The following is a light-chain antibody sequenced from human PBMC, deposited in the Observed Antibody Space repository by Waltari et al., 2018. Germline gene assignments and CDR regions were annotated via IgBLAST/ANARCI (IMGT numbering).Light chain of an antibody. J-gene: IGLJ2*01. CDR1: NSDVGRYNS. CDR3: SSYTSSNTLL. V-gene: IGLV2-14*03. Sequence: QSALTQPASVSGSPGQSITLSCTGTNSDVGRYNSVSWYQQHPGKAPKFLIYDVSNRPSGVSTRFSGSKSGNTASLTISGLQAEDEADYYCSSYTSSNTLLFGGGTKLTVL. CDR2: DVS.